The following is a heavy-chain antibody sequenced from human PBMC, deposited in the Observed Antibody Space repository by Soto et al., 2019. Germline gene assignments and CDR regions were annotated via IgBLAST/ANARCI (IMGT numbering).Heavy chain of an antibody. CDR1: GFTFSSHW. J-gene: IGHJ5*01. D-gene: IGHD1-7*01. CDR2: INGDGSST. V-gene: IGHV3-74*01. CDR3: AGSPGLSRISGTTLGA. Sequence: EVQLVESGGGLVQPGGSLRLSCAASGFTFSSHWMHWVRQAPGKGLVWVSRINGDGSSTSYADSVKGRFTISGDNAKNMLYLQVNSLRADDTAVYYCAGSPGLSRISGTTLGAWGQGTLVTVSS.